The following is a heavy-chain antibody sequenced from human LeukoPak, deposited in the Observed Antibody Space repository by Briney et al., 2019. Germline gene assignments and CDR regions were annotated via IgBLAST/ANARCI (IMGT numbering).Heavy chain of an antibody. CDR1: GLTINTHW. CDR3: ARDRPMVGTL. D-gene: IGHD1-1*01. Sequence: PGGSLRLSCAGSGLTINTHWMSWVRQAPGKGLEWVAHIKEDGSEKYYVDSVKGRFTISRDNARNSLYLQMNDLRAEDTAVYYCARDRPMVGTLWGQGTLVTVSS. V-gene: IGHV3-7*01. J-gene: IGHJ4*02. CDR2: IKEDGSEK.